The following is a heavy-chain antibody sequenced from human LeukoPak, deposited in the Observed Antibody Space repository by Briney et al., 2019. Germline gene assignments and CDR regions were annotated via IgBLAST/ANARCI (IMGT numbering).Heavy chain of an antibody. D-gene: IGHD5-18*01. CDR2: ISSSSSYI. Sequence: PGGSLRLTCAASGFTFSSYSMNWVRQAPGKGLEWVSSISSSSSYIYYADSVKGRFTISRDNAKNSLYLQMNSLRAEDTAVYYCAREVAAMGFDYWGQGTLVTVSS. CDR1: GFTFSSYS. V-gene: IGHV3-21*01. CDR3: AREVAAMGFDY. J-gene: IGHJ4*02.